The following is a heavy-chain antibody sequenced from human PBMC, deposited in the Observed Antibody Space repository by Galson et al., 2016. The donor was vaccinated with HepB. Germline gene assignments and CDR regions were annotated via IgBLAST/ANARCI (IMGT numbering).Heavy chain of an antibody. CDR2: IHYSGNT. D-gene: IGHD3/OR15-3a*01. CDR3: ARERPFYDFWTGYTGYLDY. V-gene: IGHV4-39*07. Sequence: ETLSLTCTVSGGSFRSSSYNWSWIRQPPGQGLEWIGSIHYSGNTIYNPSLKSRVTISVDTSKNQFSLRLSSVRSVTAADTAVYYCARERPFYDFWTGYTGYLDYGGQGILVTVSS. J-gene: IGHJ4*02. CDR1: GGSFRSSSYN.